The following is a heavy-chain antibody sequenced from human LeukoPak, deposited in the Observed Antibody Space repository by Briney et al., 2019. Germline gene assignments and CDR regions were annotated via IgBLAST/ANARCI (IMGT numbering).Heavy chain of an antibody. CDR3: ARRYYYDSSGYYHVPSGDFDY. J-gene: IGHJ4*02. V-gene: IGHV3-74*01. Sequence: GGSLRLSCAGSGFPFSGSWVHWVRQVPGKGLVWVSRISSDGRTRDYADSVKGRFAISRDNTKNTLYLQMNSLRAEGTAVYYCARRYYYDSSGYYHVPSGDFDYWGQGTLVTVSS. CDR1: GFPFSGSW. D-gene: IGHD3-22*01. CDR2: ISSDGRTR.